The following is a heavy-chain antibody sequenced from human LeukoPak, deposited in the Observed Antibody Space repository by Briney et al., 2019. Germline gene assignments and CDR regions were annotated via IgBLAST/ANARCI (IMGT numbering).Heavy chain of an antibody. D-gene: IGHD2-15*01. Sequence: GGSLRLSCAASGFTFSRYAMSWVRQAPGKGLEWVSYISTSSGTIYYADSVKGRFTISRDNAKNSLYLQMNSLRDEDTAVYYCARDRGYCSGGTCYTYYFDYWGQGTLVTVSS. CDR3: ARDRGYCSGGTCYTYYFDY. J-gene: IGHJ4*02. CDR1: GFTFSRYA. V-gene: IGHV3-48*02. CDR2: ISTSSGTI.